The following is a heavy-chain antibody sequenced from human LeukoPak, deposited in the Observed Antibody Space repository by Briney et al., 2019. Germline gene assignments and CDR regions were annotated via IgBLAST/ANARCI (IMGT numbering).Heavy chain of an antibody. Sequence: GGSLRLSCAASGFTFSSYAMSWVRQAPGKGLEWVANIKQDGSEKYYVDSVKGRFTISRDNAKNSLYLQMNSLRAEDTAVYYCARDHAIFGFDYWGQGTLVTVSS. D-gene: IGHD3-3*01. V-gene: IGHV3-7*01. J-gene: IGHJ4*02. CDR1: GFTFSSYA. CDR2: IKQDGSEK. CDR3: ARDHAIFGFDY.